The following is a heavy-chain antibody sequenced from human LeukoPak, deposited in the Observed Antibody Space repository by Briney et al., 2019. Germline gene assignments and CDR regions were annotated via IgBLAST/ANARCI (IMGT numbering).Heavy chain of an antibody. CDR2: ISGSGGST. CDR3: AKVMQLLWELPTFDY. D-gene: IGHD1-26*01. V-gene: IGHV3-23*01. J-gene: IGHJ4*02. Sequence: GRSLRLSCAASGFTFSSYAMSWVRQAPGKGLEWVSAISGSGGSTYYADSVKGRFTISRDNSKNTLYLQMNSLRAEDTAVYYCAKVMQLLWELPTFDYWGQGTLVTVSS. CDR1: GFTFSSYA.